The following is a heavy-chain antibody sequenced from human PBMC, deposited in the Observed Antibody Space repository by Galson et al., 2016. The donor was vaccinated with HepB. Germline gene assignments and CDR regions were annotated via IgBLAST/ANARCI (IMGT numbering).Heavy chain of an antibody. D-gene: IGHD1-26*01. V-gene: IGHV4-34*01. CDR2: VNHSGST. Sequence: ETLSLTCAVYGVSFSGYYWTWIRQPPGKGLEWIGEVNHSGSTKNSPSLESRVTISVDTSKNQFSLRLSFVTAADTAVYYCARGVGTVGGTMSVPGYYYYYGMDVWGQGTTVTVSS. CDR1: GVSFSGYY. J-gene: IGHJ6*02. CDR3: ARGVGTVGGTMSVPGYYYYYGMDV.